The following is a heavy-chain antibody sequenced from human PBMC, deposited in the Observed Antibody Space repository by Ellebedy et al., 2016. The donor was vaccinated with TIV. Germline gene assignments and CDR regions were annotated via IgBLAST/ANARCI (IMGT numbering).Heavy chain of an antibody. CDR1: RFTFSSYW. J-gene: IGHJ4*02. D-gene: IGHD3-22*01. V-gene: IGHV3-7*01. CDR2: IKQDESEK. Sequence: GESLKISXAASRFTFSSYWMSWVRQAPGKGLEWVANIKQDESEKYYVDSVKGRFTISRDNAKNSLYLQMNSLRAEDTAVYYCASNTDDNNGYPWYFDHWGQGTLVTVSS. CDR3: ASNTDDNNGYPWYFDH.